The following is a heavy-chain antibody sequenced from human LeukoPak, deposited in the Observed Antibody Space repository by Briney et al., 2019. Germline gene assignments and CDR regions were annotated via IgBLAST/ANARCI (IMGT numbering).Heavy chain of an antibody. J-gene: IGHJ5*02. D-gene: IGHD2-15*01. CDR2: IVVGSGNT. Sequence: ASVKVSCKTSGFTFTNSALQWVRQARGQRLEWIGWIVVGSGNTNYTQKFQERVTITRGMSTSTAYMELSSLRSEDTAVYYCAAGGSWFDPWGQGTLVTVSS. CDR3: AAGGSWFDP. CDR1: GFTFTNSA. V-gene: IGHV1-58*01.